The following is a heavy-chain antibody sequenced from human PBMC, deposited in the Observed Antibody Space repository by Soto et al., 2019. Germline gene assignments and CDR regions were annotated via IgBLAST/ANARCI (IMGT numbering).Heavy chain of an antibody. J-gene: IGHJ5*02. V-gene: IGHV3-21*01. Sequence: GGSLRLSCAASGFTFSSYSMNWVRQAPGKGLEWVSSISSSSSYIYYADSVKGRFTISRDHAKNSLYLQMNSLRAEDTAVYYCARGLGFGEYPNWFDPWGQGTLVTVSA. D-gene: IGHD3-10*01. CDR1: GFTFSSYS. CDR2: ISSSSSYI. CDR3: ARGLGFGEYPNWFDP.